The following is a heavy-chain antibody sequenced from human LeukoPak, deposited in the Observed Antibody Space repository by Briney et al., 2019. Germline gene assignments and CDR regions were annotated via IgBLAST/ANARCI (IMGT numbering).Heavy chain of an antibody. CDR1: GGSISSGSYY. CDR2: INHSGST. Sequence: NPSETLSLTCTVSGGSISSGSYYWSWIRQPPGKGLEWIGEINHSGSTNYNPSLKSRVTISVDTSKNQFSLKLSSVTAADTAVYYCARRPLSYYFDYWGQGTLVTVSS. J-gene: IGHJ4*02. CDR3: ARRPLSYYFDY. V-gene: IGHV4-39*07. D-gene: IGHD6-6*01.